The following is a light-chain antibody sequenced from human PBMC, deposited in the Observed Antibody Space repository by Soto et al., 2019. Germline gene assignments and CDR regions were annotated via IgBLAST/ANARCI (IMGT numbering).Light chain of an antibody. J-gene: IGKJ1*01. Sequence: VMTQAPATLSVSPGERATLSCRASQTINNNVAWYQLKDGQVPRLVIYGASTRATDIPARFSGSGSGTEFTLTISSLQPDDFATYYCQQYSSYWTFGQGTKVDIK. CDR2: GAS. V-gene: IGKV3-15*01. CDR3: QQYSSYWT. CDR1: QTINNN.